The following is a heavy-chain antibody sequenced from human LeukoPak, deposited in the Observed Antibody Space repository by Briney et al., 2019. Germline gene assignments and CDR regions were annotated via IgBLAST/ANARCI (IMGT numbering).Heavy chain of an antibody. CDR2: ISYDGSNK. D-gene: IGHD4-17*01. CDR3: AKMRTPTAHSGDAFDI. CDR1: GFTFSSYE. V-gene: IGHV3-30*18. J-gene: IGHJ3*02. Sequence: GGSLRLSCAASGFTFSSYEMNWVRQAPGKGLEWVAVISYDGSNKYYADSVKGRFTISRDNSKNTLNLQMNSLRAEDTAVYYCAKMRTPTAHSGDAFDIWGQGTMVTVSS.